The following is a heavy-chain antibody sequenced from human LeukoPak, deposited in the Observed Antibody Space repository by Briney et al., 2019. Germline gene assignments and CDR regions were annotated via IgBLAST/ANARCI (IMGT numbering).Heavy chain of an antibody. CDR2: ISSSSSYI. Sequence: PGGSLRLSCAASGFTFTRYGMSWVRQAPGKGLEWVSSISSSSSYIYYADSVKGRFTISRDNAKNSLYLQMNSLRAEDTTVYYCARAAYSDILTGSDAFDIWGQGTMVTVSS. CDR3: ARAAYSDILTGSDAFDI. V-gene: IGHV3-21*01. D-gene: IGHD3-9*01. J-gene: IGHJ3*02. CDR1: GFTFTRYG.